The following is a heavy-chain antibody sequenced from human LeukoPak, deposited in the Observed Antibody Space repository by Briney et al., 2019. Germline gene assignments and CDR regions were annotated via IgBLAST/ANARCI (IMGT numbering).Heavy chain of an antibody. CDR3: GRDLRAHNFYFDY. J-gene: IGHJ4*02. Sequence: LRLPRAASGLTLSRYSVNCATQAPGKGLEGVSSNRSSSSYIHYTDSVKGGFTIHGDNAKNYLYLQRNSLRAEDTVLYYCGRDLRAHNFYFDYWGQGTLVTVSS. CDR2: NRSSSSYI. CDR1: GLTLSRYS. V-gene: IGHV3-21*01.